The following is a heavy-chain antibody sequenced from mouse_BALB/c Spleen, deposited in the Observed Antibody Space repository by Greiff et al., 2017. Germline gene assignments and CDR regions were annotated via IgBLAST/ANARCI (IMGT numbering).Heavy chain of an antibody. J-gene: IGHJ4*01. CDR3: ARRDSSGYDYAMDY. D-gene: IGHD3-2*01. CDR2: ISSGSSTI. Sequence: EVKVVESGGGLVQPGGSRKLSCAASGFTFSSFGMHWVRQAPEKGLEWVAYISSGSSTIYYADTVKGRFTISRDNPKNTLFLQMTSLRSEDTAMYYCARRDSSGYDYAMDYWGQGTSVTVSS. CDR1: GFTFSSFG. V-gene: IGHV5-17*02.